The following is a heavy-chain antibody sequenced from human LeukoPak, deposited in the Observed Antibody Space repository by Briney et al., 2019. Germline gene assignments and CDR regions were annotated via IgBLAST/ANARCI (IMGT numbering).Heavy chain of an antibody. J-gene: IGHJ4*02. CDR3: ARELRSGSYYNY. CDR2: IYYSGST. Sequence: SETLSLTCTVSGGSISSYYWSWIRQPPGKGLEWIGYIYYSGSTNYNPSLESRVTISGDMSNNQFSLKLSSVTAADTAVYYCARELRSGSYYNYWGQGTLVTVSS. CDR1: GGSISSYY. D-gene: IGHD3-10*01. V-gene: IGHV4-59*08.